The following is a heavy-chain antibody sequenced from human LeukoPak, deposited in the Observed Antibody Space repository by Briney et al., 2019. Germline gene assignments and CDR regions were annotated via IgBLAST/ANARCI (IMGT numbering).Heavy chain of an antibody. Sequence: NPSETLSLTCAVYGGSFSGYYWGWIRQPPGKGLEWIGSFYHTGSTYYNPSLKSRVTISVDTSKNQFSLKVSSVTAADTAVYYCARQEYSYGPVDYWGQGTLVTVSS. CDR2: FYHTGST. D-gene: IGHD5-18*01. V-gene: IGHV4-38-2*01. CDR3: ARQEYSYGPVDY. J-gene: IGHJ4*02. CDR1: GGSFSGYY.